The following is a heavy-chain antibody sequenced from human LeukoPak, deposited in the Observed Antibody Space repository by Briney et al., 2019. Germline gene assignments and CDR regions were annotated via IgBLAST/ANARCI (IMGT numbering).Heavy chain of an antibody. CDR3: ASHSSSWYKALDY. CDR1: GYTFTSYG. Sequence: ASVTVSCTASGYTFTSYGISWVRQAPGQGLEWMGWISAYNGNTNYAQKLQGRVTMTTDTSTSTAYMELRSLRSDDTAVYYCASHSSSWYKALDYWGQGTLVTVSS. D-gene: IGHD6-13*01. V-gene: IGHV1-18*01. CDR2: ISAYNGNT. J-gene: IGHJ4*02.